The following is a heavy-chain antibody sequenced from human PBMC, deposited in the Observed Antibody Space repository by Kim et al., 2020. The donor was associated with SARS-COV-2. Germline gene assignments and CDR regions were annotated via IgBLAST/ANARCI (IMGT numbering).Heavy chain of an antibody. V-gene: IGHV1-58*01. CDR1: GFTFTSSA. D-gene: IGHD3-9*01. J-gene: IGHJ2*01. CDR3: AADKPNFDRLVIDRIGYWYFDL. Sequence: SVKVSCKASGFTFTSSAVQWVRQARGQRLEWIGWIVVGSGNTNYAQKFQERVTITRDMSTSTAYMELSSLRSEDTAVYYCAADKPNFDRLVIDRIGYWYFDLWGRGTLVTVSS. CDR2: IVVGSGNT.